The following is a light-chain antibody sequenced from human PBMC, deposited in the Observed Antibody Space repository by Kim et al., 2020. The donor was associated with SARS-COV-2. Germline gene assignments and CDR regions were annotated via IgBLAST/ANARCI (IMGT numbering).Light chain of an antibody. Sequence: ELTQPPSASGTPGQSVTISCSGSSSNIGSNNVVWYQQFPGAAPNVLIHSNNQRPSGIPDRFSGSRSGTSASLAISGLQSGDEADYYCAVWDDSLKQGVFGGGTQLTVL. CDR1: SSNIGSNN. J-gene: IGLJ3*02. CDR2: SNN. CDR3: AVWDDSLKQGV. V-gene: IGLV1-44*01.